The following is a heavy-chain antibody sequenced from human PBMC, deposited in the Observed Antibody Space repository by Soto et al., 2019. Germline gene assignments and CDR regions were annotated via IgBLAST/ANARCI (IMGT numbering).Heavy chain of an antibody. D-gene: IGHD1-1*01. Sequence: GWSLRLSCECSVFTFIDYYISWVRQAPGKGLEWIAYSSNSGTFSRNADSVKGSSSIPRDNTKHLLYLQINGMAAEDTAVYYCARSGDNYNRLDYWGQGTPVTVSS. CDR1: VFTFIDYY. CDR3: ARSGDNYNRLDY. J-gene: IGHJ4*02. CDR2: SSNSGTFS. V-gene: IGHV3-11*06.